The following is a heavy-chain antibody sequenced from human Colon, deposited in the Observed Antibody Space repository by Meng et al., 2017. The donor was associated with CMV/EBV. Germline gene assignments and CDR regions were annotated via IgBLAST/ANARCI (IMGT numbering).Heavy chain of an antibody. D-gene: IGHD3-9*01. CDR3: ARDYWALDVSHFDT. CDR2: INSDGSST. CDR1: GFTFSSYW. Sequence: GGSLRLSCAASGFTFSSYWMHWVRQAPGKGLVWVSRINSDGSSTSYADSVKGRFTISRDNSKSTLYLQMNSLRTEDTAVYYCARDYWALDVSHFDTWGQGVLVTVSS. J-gene: IGHJ5*02. V-gene: IGHV3-74*01.